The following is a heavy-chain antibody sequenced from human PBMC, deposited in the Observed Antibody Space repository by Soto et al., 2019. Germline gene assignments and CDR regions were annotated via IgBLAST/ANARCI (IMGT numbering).Heavy chain of an antibody. D-gene: IGHD6-13*01. Sequence: SETLSLTCTVSGGSISSSSYYWGWIRQPPGKGLEWIGSIYYSGSTYYNPSLKSRVTISVDTSKNQFSLKLSSVTAADTAVYYCTPLIAAAGSFDYRGQGTLVTVSS. J-gene: IGHJ4*02. V-gene: IGHV4-39*01. CDR2: IYYSGST. CDR3: TPLIAAAGSFDY. CDR1: GGSISSSSYY.